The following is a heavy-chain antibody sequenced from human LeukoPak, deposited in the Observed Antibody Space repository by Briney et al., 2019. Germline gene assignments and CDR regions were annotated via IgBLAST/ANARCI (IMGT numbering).Heavy chain of an antibody. CDR3: ARVRVLWKMDDAFDI. CDR2: ISYDGSNK. D-gene: IGHD2/OR15-2a*01. V-gene: IGHV3-30*04. CDR1: GFTFSTYA. J-gene: IGHJ3*02. Sequence: PGGSLRLSCAASGFTFSTYAMHWVRQAPGKGLEWVAVISYDGSNKYYADSVKGRFTISRDNSKNTLFLQMNSLRAEGAAVYYCARVRVLWKMDDAFDIWGQGTMVTVAS.